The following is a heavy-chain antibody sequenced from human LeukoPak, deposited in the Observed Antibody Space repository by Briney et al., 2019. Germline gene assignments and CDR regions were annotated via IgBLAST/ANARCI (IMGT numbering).Heavy chain of an antibody. CDR1: GFTVSSNY. V-gene: IGHV3-66*02. J-gene: IGHJ6*02. CDR2: IYSGGST. CDR3: ATVTAALYYYGMDV. D-gene: IGHD2-21*02. Sequence: GGSLRLSCAASGFTVSSNYMSWVRQAPGKGLEWVSVIYSGGSTYYADSVKGRFTISRDNSTNTLYLQMNSLRAEDTAVYYCATVTAALYYYGMDVWGQGTTVTVSS.